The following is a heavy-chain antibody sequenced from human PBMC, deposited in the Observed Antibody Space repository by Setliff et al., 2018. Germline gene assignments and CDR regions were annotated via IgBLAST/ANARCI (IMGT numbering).Heavy chain of an antibody. CDR1: GYTFTNYG. CDR2: IIPILGIA. V-gene: IGHV1-69*10. D-gene: IGHD6-13*01. CDR3: ARGGVGGSSWESLDAFDI. Sequence: GASVKVSCKASGYTFTNYGVTWVRQAPGQGLEWMGGIIPILGIANYAQKFQGRVTITADKSTSTAYMELRSLRSDDTAVYYCARGGVGGSSWESLDAFDIWGQGTMVTVSS. J-gene: IGHJ3*02.